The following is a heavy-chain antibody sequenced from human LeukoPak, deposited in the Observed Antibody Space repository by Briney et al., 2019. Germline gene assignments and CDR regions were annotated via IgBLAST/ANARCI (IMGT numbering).Heavy chain of an antibody. CDR3: AKSYSYYHMDD. V-gene: IGHV3-11*01. J-gene: IGHJ6*03. CDR1: GGSISPYY. CDR2: ISSSGSTI. Sequence: LSLTCTVSGGSISPYYWSWIRQSPGEGLEWVSYISSSGSTIYYADSVKGRFTISRDNTKNTLYLQMNSLRGDDTAVYYCAKSYSYYHMDDWGKGTSVTVSS.